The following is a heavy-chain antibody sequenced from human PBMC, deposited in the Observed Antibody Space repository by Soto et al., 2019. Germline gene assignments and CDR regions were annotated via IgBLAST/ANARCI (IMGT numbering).Heavy chain of an antibody. CDR1: GFTVTTNY. Sequence: GGSLRLSCAASGFTVTTNYMTWVRQAPGKGLEWVSVIYRAGATYYPDSVRGRFTASREYSNNTLYLQMESLRVEDTAVYYCASDSGMIRGSYVLDFWGPGTPVTVYS. CDR2: IYRAGAT. D-gene: IGHD3-10*01. J-gene: IGHJ6*02. V-gene: IGHV3-53*01. CDR3: ASDSGMIRGSYVLDF.